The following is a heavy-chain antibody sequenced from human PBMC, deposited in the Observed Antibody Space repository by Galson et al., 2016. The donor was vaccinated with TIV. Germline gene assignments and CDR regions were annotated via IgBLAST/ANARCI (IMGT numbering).Heavy chain of an antibody. V-gene: IGHV1-69*13. D-gene: IGHD5-18*01. CDR1: GDTFSSYP. CDR3: AKDRNTAMDTYHYYYGMDV. J-gene: IGHJ6*02. Sequence: SVKVSCKASGDTFSSYPFNWVRQAPGQGLEWVGGFIPLFGTANYAQKFQGRVTISADESTSTLYMEVRSLRSEDTAVYYCAKDRNTAMDTYHYYYGMDVRGQGTTVTVSS. CDR2: FIPLFGTA.